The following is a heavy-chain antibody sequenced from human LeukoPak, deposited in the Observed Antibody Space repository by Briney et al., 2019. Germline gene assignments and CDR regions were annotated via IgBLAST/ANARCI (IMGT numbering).Heavy chain of an antibody. D-gene: IGHD6-13*01. Sequence: SETLSLTCAVYGGSFSGYYWSWIRQPPGKGLEWIGEINHSGSTNYNPSLKSRVTTSVDTSKNQFSLKLSSVTAADTAVYYCARSKKGYSSSWYPKRYYYYYMDVWGKGTTVTVSS. CDR2: INHSGST. CDR3: ARSKKGYSSSWYPKRYYYYYMDV. J-gene: IGHJ6*03. CDR1: GGSFSGYY. V-gene: IGHV4-34*01.